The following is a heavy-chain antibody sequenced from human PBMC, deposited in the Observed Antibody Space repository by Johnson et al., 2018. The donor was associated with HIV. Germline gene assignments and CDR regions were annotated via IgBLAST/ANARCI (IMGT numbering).Heavy chain of an antibody. CDR1: GFTFSSYG. Sequence: QVQLVESGGGVVQPGGSLRLSCAASGFTFSSYGMAWVRQAPGKGLEWVTVISFSGVKKYYADSVKGRFTISRDNSKGTLYLQMNSLRAEDTAVYYCAKVGSDYPSTGGNAFDIWGQGTMVTVSS. D-gene: IGHD4/OR15-4a*01. CDR3: AKVGSDYPSTGGNAFDI. V-gene: IGHV3-30*02. CDR2: ISFSGVKK. J-gene: IGHJ3*02.